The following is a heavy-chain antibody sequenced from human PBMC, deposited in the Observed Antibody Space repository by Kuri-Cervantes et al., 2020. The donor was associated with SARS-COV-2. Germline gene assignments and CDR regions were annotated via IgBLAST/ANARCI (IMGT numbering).Heavy chain of an antibody. J-gene: IGHJ4*02. CDR1: GFTFSTYR. V-gene: IGHV3-64*02. D-gene: IGHD2-8*01. CDR2: ITSDGDTT. Sequence: GESLKISCAASGFTFSTYRMHWIRQAPGKGLEYVSAITSDGDTTFYADSAKGRFTISRDNSKNTLYLQMNSLRAEDTAVYYCAKGHCTNGVCLDYFDYWGQGTLVTVSS. CDR3: AKGHCTNGVCLDYFDY.